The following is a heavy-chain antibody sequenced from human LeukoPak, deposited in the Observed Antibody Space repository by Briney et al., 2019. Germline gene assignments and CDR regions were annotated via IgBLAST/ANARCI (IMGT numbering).Heavy chain of an antibody. CDR2: INHSGST. CDR3: ARAPPGDIVVVPAAIGMDV. V-gene: IGHV4-34*01. Sequence: SGTLSLTCAVYGGSFSGYYWSWIRQTPGKGLEWIGEINHSGSTNYNPSLKSRVTISVDTSKNQFSLKLSSVTAADTAVYYCARAPPGDIVVVPAAIGMDVWGKGTTVAVSS. J-gene: IGHJ6*04. D-gene: IGHD2-2*01. CDR1: GGSFSGYY.